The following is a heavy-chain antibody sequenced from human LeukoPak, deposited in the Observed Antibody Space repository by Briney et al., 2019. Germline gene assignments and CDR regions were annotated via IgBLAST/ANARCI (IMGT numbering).Heavy chain of an antibody. V-gene: IGHV5-51*01. J-gene: IGHJ4*02. CDR1: GYSFTSYW. CDR3: ARPDSSSWFYFDY. CDR2: IYPGGSDT. D-gene: IGHD6-13*01. Sequence: PGESLKISCKGSGYSFTSYWIAWVRQMPGKGLEWMGIIYPGGSDTRYSPSFQGQVTISADKSISTAYLQWSSLKASDTAMYYCARPDSSSWFYFDYWGQGTLVTVSS.